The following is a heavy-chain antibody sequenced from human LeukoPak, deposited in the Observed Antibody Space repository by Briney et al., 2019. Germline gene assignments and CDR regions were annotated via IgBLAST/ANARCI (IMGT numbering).Heavy chain of an antibody. CDR1: GFTFSSYW. V-gene: IGHV3-7*03. CDR3: ARRARETYSSGLYYFDY. CDR2: IKQDGSEK. J-gene: IGHJ4*02. D-gene: IGHD6-19*01. Sequence: GGSLRLSCAASGFTFSSYWMGWVRQAPGKGLEWVANIKQDGSEKYYVDSVKGRFTISRDNAKNSLYLQMNSLRAEDTAVYYCARRARETYSSGLYYFDYWGQGTLVTVSS.